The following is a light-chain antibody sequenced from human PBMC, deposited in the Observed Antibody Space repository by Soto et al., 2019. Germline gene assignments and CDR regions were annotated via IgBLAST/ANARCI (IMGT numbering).Light chain of an antibody. CDR1: SSDVGGYNY. V-gene: IGLV2-14*01. J-gene: IGLJ2*01. Sequence: QSALTQPASVSGSPGQSITISCTGTSSDVGGYNYVSWYQQHPGKAPKLMIYDVSNRPSGVSNRFSGSKSGNTASLTISGLQDDDDADYYYSSYTSSSTLHGVFGGGTKLTVL. CDR3: SSYTSSSTLHGV. CDR2: DVS.